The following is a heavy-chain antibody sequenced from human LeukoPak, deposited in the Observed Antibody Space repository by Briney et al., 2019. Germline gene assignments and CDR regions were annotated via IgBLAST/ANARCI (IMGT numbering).Heavy chain of an antibody. V-gene: IGHV1-2*02. CDR1: GYTFTGYY. CDR2: INPNSGGT. D-gene: IGHD2-15*01. CDR3: ARDWDCSGGSCRDAFDI. J-gene: IGHJ3*02. Sequence: ASVKVSCKASGYTFTGYYMHWVRQAPGQGLEWMGWINPNSGGTNYAQKFQGRVTMTRDTSISTAYMELSRLRSDDTAVYYCARDWDCSGGSCRDAFDIWGQGTMVTVSS.